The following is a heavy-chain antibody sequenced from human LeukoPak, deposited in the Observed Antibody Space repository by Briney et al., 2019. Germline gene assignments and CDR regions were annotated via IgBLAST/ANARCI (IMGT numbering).Heavy chain of an antibody. CDR2: ISAYNGNT. J-gene: IGHJ4*02. V-gene: IGHV1-18*01. CDR3: ARGGRYCSSTSCQTGDY. D-gene: IGHD2-2*01. CDR1: GYTFTSYG. Sequence: ASVKVSCEASGYTFTSYGISWVRQAPGRGLEWMGWISAYNGNTNYAQKLQGRVTMTTDTSTSTAYMELRSLRSDDTAVYYCARGGRYCSSTSCQTGDYWGQGTLVTVSS.